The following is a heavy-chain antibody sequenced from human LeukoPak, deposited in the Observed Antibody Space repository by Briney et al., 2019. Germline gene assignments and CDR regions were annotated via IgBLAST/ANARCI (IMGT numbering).Heavy chain of an antibody. J-gene: IGHJ5*02. CDR3: ARDNSVGDVAWWFDP. CDR1: GYSFTSHY. V-gene: IGHV1-46*01. D-gene: IGHD1-26*01. Sequence: GASVKVPYEASGYSFTSHYMHWVRQAPGQGLEWLGLINPSGSSTLYAQKFQGRVTMTRDMSTTTDYMELSSLRSEDTAVYYCARDNSVGDVAWWFDPWGQGTLVTVSS. CDR2: INPSGSST.